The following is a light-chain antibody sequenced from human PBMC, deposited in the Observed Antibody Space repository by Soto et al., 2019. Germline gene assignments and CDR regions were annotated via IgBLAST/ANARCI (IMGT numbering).Light chain of an antibody. CDR3: QQRHMCPMT. J-gene: IGKJ5*01. Sequence: KATPSRRASQTATTDLAWYQQKPGQAPRLLIYGASTRATGIPARFSGSGSGTEFTLTISSLQSEDSAVYYCQQRHMCPMTLGRGTRLEI. CDR2: GAS. V-gene: IGKV3-15*01. CDR1: QTATTD.